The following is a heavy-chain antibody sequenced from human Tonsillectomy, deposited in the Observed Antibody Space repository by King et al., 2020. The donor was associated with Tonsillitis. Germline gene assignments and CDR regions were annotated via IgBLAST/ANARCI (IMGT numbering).Heavy chain of an antibody. CDR1: GFIFSNFG. CDR2: IGYEGRNK. V-gene: IGHV3-30*02. CDR3: AKEDGASSWYY. Sequence: QLVQSGGGVVQPGGSLRLSCAASGFIFSNFGMHWVRQAPGKGLEWVAFIGYEGRNKYYIDSVKGRFTISRDDSKNTLYMQMNSLRAEDTAVYYCAKEDGASSWYYWGQGTLVAVSS. J-gene: IGHJ4*02. D-gene: IGHD6-13*01.